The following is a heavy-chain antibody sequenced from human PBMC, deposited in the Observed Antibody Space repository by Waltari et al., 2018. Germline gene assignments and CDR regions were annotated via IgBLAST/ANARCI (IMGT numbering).Heavy chain of an antibody. CDR3: ARTRSSGWYGAFDI. V-gene: IGHV1-69*01. CDR1: GSTFRSDA. CDR2: IIPIFGKA. D-gene: IGHD6-19*01. J-gene: IGHJ3*02. Sequence: QVQLVQSGAEGKKPGAAVKVCCKAYGSTFRSDAISGVRQAPGQGLEWMGGIIPIFGKANYAQKFQGRVTITADESTSTAYMELSSLRSEDTAVYYCARTRSSGWYGAFDIWGQGTMVTVSS.